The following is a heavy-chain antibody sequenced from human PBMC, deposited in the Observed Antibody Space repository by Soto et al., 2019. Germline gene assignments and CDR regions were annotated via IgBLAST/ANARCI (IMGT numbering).Heavy chain of an antibody. Sequence: GGSLRLSCAASRFTVSSNYMSWVRQAPGKGLEWVSVIYSGGSTYYADSVKGRFTIYRDNSKNTLYLQMNSLRAEDTAVYYCARAWGSGSYYYYSDYCGQGTLVTVSS. CDR2: IYSGGST. D-gene: IGHD3-10*01. CDR3: ARAWGSGSYYYYSDY. V-gene: IGHV3-53*01. CDR1: RFTVSSNY. J-gene: IGHJ4*02.